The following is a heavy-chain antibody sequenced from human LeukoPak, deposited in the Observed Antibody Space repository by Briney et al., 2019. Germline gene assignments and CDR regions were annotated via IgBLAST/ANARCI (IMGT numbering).Heavy chain of an antibody. CDR2: IYYSGST. D-gene: IGHD1-7*01. CDR1: GGSISSYY. Sequence: SETLPLTCTVSGGSISSYYWSWIRQPPGKGLEWIGYIYYSGSTNYNPSLKSRVTISVDTSKNQFSLKLSSVTAADTAVYYCARAQRRTGTRYYFDYWGQGTLVTVSS. V-gene: IGHV4-59*01. J-gene: IGHJ4*02. CDR3: ARAQRRTGTRYYFDY.